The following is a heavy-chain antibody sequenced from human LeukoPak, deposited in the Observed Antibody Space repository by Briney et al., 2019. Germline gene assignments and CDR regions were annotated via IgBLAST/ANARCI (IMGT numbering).Heavy chain of an antibody. V-gene: IGHV1-18*01. CDR2: ISAYNGNT. Sequence: ASVKVSCKASGYTFTSYGISWVRQAPGQGLEWMGWISAYNGNTNYAQKLQGRVTLTGDTSTDTVYMDLSSLRPEDTAVYYCATGATIPAGFDFWGQGTLVTVSS. J-gene: IGHJ4*02. CDR3: ATGATIPAGFDF. D-gene: IGHD5-24*01. CDR1: GYTFTSYG.